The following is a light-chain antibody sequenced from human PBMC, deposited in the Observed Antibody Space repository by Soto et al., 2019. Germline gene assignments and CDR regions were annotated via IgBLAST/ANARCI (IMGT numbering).Light chain of an antibody. CDR3: VLYMGSDTWV. V-gene: IGLV8-61*01. J-gene: IGLJ3*02. Sequence: QTVVTQEPSFSVSPGGTVTLTCALSSGSVSTSYYPSWYQQTPGQAPRTLIYSTNTRSSGVPDRFSGSILVNKAALTITGAQADEECDYYCVLYMGSDTWVFGGGTKLTVL. CDR2: STN. CDR1: SGSVSTSYY.